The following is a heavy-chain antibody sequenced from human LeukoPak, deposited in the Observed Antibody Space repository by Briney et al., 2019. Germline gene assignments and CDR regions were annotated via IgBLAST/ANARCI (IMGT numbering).Heavy chain of an antibody. CDR2: IHTSGST. J-gene: IGHJ4*02. CDR3: ARARQWLPLDS. D-gene: IGHD6-19*01. Sequence: SETLSLTCTVSGGSISSYYWSWIRQPAGKGLEWIGRIHTSGSTNYNPSLKSRVIMSVDTSKNQFSLKVTSVTAADAAVYYCARARQWLPLDSWGQGTLVTVSS. CDR1: GGSISSYY. V-gene: IGHV4-4*07.